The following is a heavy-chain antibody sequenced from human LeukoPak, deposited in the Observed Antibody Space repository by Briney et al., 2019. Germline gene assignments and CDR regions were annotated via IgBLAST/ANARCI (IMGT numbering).Heavy chain of an antibody. CDR1: GFTFSDYY. D-gene: IGHD1-1*01. Sequence: GGSLRVSCAASGFTFSDYYMSWIRQAPGKGLEWVSYISSSSSYTNYADSVKGRFTISRDNAKNSLYLQMNSLRAEDTAVYYCARVLNSADAFDIWGQGTMVTVSS. J-gene: IGHJ3*02. CDR2: ISSSSSYT. CDR3: ARVLNSADAFDI. V-gene: IGHV3-11*05.